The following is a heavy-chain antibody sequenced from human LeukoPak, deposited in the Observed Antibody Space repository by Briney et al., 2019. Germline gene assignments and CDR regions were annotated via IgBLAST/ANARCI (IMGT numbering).Heavy chain of an antibody. D-gene: IGHD3-22*01. Sequence: APVKVSCKASGYTFTSYYMHWVRQAPGQGLEWMGIINPSGGSTSYAQKFQGRVTMTRDTSTSTVYMELSSLRSEDTAVYYCARAHGHYYDSSGYYPLFDYWGQGTLVTVSS. CDR3: ARAHGHYYDSSGYYPLFDY. J-gene: IGHJ4*02. CDR1: GYTFTSYY. V-gene: IGHV1-46*01. CDR2: INPSGGST.